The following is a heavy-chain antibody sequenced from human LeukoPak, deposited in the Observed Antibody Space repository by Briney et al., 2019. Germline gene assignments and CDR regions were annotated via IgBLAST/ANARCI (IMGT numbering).Heavy chain of an antibody. CDR2: IYYSGST. Sequence: SETLSLTCTVSGGSISSSSYYWGWIRQPPGKGLEWIGYIYYSGSTNYNPSLKSRVTISVDTSKNQFSLKLSSVTAADTAVYYCAREGVLVNSPRLDYWGQGTLVTVSS. CDR3: AREGVLVNSPRLDY. J-gene: IGHJ4*02. V-gene: IGHV4-61*05. CDR1: GGSISSSSYY. D-gene: IGHD3-22*01.